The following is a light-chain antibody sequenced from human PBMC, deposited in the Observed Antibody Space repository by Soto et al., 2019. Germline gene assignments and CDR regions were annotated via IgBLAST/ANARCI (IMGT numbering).Light chain of an antibody. CDR1: LSVSSSS. CDR2: GTS. V-gene: IGKV3-20*01. CDR3: QRYGSSPLIT. Sequence: SPGTLSLSPGERATLSCRASLSVSSSSLAWYQQRPGQAPRLLIYGTSSRATGIPDRFSGSGSGTDFTLTISRLEPEDFAVYFCQRYGSSPLITFGQGTRLEIK. J-gene: IGKJ5*01.